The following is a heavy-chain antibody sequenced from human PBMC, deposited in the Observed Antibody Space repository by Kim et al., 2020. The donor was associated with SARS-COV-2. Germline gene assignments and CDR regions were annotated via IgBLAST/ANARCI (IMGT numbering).Heavy chain of an antibody. CDR3: ARPYQRGYSGYELDY. CDR1: GYSFTSYW. Sequence: GESLKISCKGSGYSFTSYWIGWVRQMPGKGLEWMGIIYPGDSDTRYSPSFQGQVTISADKSISTAYLQWSSLKASDTAMYYCARPYQRGYSGYELDYWGQGTLVTVSS. J-gene: IGHJ4*02. CDR2: IYPGDSDT. V-gene: IGHV5-51*01. D-gene: IGHD5-12*01.